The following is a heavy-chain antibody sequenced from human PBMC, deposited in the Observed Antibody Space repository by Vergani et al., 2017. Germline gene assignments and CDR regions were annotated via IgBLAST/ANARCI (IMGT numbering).Heavy chain of an antibody. CDR1: GGTISSGGYY. V-gene: IGHV4-31*03. D-gene: IGHD3-22*01. CDR3: ARAANYYDSSGYGRPYHFQH. CDR2: IYYSGST. J-gene: IGHJ1*01. Sequence: QVQLQESGPGLVKPSQTLSLTCTVSGGTISSGGYYWSWIRQHPGKGLEWIGYIYYSGSTYYNPSLKSRVTISVDTSKNQFSLKLSSVTAADTAMYYCARAANYYDSSGYGRPYHFQHWGQGTLVTVSS.